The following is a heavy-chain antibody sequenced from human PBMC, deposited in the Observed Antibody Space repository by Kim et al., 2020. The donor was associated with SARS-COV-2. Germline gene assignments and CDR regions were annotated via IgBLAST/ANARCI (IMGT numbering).Heavy chain of an antibody. J-gene: IGHJ4*02. CDR2: IYYSGST. D-gene: IGHD5-18*01. CDR3: ARQQDERYSYGTYYFDY. Sequence: SETLSLTCTVSGGSISSSSYYWGWIRQPPGKGLEWIGSIYYSGSTYYNPSLKSRVTISVDTSKNQFSLKLSSVTAADTAVYYCARQQDERYSYGTYYFDYWGQGTLVTVSS. V-gene: IGHV4-39*01. CDR1: GGSISSSSYY.